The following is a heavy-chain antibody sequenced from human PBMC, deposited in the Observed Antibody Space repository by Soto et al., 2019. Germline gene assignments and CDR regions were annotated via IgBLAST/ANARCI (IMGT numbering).Heavy chain of an antibody. J-gene: IGHJ3*02. Sequence: ASVKVSCKASGYTFTSYDINWVRQATGQGLEWMGWMNPNSGNTDYAQKFQGRVTMTRNTSISTAYMELSSLRSEDTAVYYCARVNSSGWYDAFDIWGQGKMVTVS. CDR1: GYTFTSYD. CDR2: MNPNSGNT. CDR3: ARVNSSGWYDAFDI. V-gene: IGHV1-8*01. D-gene: IGHD6-19*01.